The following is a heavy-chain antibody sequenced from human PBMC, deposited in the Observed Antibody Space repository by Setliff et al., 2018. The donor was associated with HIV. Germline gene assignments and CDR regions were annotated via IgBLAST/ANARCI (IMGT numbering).Heavy chain of an antibody. Sequence: KPSETLSLTCNVSGGSIRSSSYYWGWIRQPPGKGLEWIGTIYYRGSTYYNPSLKSRVTISVDTSKNQFSLKLTSVTAADTAVYYCARGARLLAAYSDRWDYFYMAVWGKGTTVTVSS. CDR1: GGSIRSSSYY. V-gene: IGHV4-39*01. D-gene: IGHD1-26*01. J-gene: IGHJ6*03. CDR2: IYYRGST. CDR3: ARGARLLAAYSDRWDYFYMAV.